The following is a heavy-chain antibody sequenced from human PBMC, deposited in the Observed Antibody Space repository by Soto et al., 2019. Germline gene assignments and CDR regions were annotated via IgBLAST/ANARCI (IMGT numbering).Heavy chain of an antibody. V-gene: IGHV4-34*01. D-gene: IGHD6-13*01. CDR1: GGSFSGYY. CDR3: ARLGHIAAAGTDFDY. Sequence: QVQLQQWGAGLLKPSETLSLICAVYGGSFSGYYWSWIRQPPGKGLEWIGEINHSGSTNYNPSLKSRVTISVDTSKNQFSLKLSSVTAADTAVYYCARLGHIAAAGTDFDYWGQGTLVTVSS. CDR2: INHSGST. J-gene: IGHJ4*02.